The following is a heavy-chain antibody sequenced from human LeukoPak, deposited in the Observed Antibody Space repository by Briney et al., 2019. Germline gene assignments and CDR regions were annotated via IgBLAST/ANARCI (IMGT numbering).Heavy chain of an antibody. CDR2: IYTGGRT. CDR1: GFIVSDYY. D-gene: IGHD3-3*01. J-gene: IGHJ3*02. V-gene: IGHV3-53*01. Sequence: GGSLRLSCAVSGFIVSDYYMYWVRQAPGKCLEWVSVIYTGGRTLYADSVRGRVTISRDSPKNTLYLQMDSLRAEDTAVYYCARDSSDFGDALDIWGQGTMVTVSS. CDR3: ARDSSDFGDALDI.